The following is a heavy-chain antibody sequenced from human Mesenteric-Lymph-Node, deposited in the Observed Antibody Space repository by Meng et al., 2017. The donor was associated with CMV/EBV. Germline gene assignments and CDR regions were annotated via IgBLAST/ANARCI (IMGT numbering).Heavy chain of an antibody. Sequence: GESLKISCAASGFTFSSYAMTWVRQAPGKGLEWVSAISGSGGTTYYADSVKGRFTISRDNSKNTLYLQMNSLRAEDTAVYYCAKDSVPTYYDSMRLQYYFDYWGQGTLVTVSS. CDR3: AKDSVPTYYDSMRLQYYFDY. CDR1: GFTFSSYA. V-gene: IGHV3-23*01. J-gene: IGHJ4*02. D-gene: IGHD3-22*01. CDR2: ISGSGGTT.